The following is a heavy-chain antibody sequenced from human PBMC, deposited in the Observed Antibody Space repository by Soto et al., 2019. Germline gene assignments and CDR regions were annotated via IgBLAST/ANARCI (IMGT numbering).Heavy chain of an antibody. V-gene: IGHV4-30-4*01. Sequence: QVQLQESGPGLVKPSQTLSLTCTVSGGSISSGDYFWSWIRQSPGTGLEWIGYISSIGSTYYNPSLNRRVSVSRDTSKNQFSLKLSSVTTTDTAVYYCARGLVIRPYYYHGMDVWGQGTTVTVSS. CDR1: GGSISSGDYF. CDR3: ARGLVIRPYYYHGMDV. CDR2: ISSIGST. J-gene: IGHJ6*02. D-gene: IGHD3-9*01.